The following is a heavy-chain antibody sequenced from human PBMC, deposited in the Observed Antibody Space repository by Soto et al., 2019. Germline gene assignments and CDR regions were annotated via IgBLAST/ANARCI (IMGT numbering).Heavy chain of an antibody. CDR1: GFTFSSYA. J-gene: IGHJ4*02. CDR3: AKDPYYGSGGYFDY. Sequence: EVQLLESGGGLVQPGGSLRLSCAASGFTFSSYAINWVRQAPGKGLEWVSAITGSGGSTYFADTVKGRFTISRDNSKNPLYLQMNSLRAEATAVYYCAKDPYYGSGGYFDYWGQGTLVTVSS. D-gene: IGHD3-10*01. CDR2: ITGSGGST. V-gene: IGHV3-23*01.